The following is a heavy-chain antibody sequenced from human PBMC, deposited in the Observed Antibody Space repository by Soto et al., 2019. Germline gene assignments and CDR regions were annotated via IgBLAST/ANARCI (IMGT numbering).Heavy chain of an antibody. Sequence: QVQLVESGGGVVQPGRSLRLFCAASGFTFSNYAFHWVRQAPGKGLEWVAVISYDGANKYYTGSVKGRFTISRDNSRHTLYLQMNSLRAEDTAIYYCARANRLLEVAGFDFDIWGQGTVVTVSS. J-gene: IGHJ3*02. CDR2: ISYDGANK. CDR3: ARANRLLEVAGFDFDI. CDR1: GFTFSNYA. D-gene: IGHD6-19*01. V-gene: IGHV3-30-3*01.